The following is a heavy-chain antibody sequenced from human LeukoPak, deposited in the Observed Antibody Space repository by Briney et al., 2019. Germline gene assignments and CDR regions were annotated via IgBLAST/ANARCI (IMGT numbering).Heavy chain of an antibody. V-gene: IGHV3-21*01. CDR3: ARAPTVLVGYCSSSSCQADY. CDR2: IDPSSTYT. Sequence: GGSLRLSCAASGFTFRSYSMNWVRQAPGKGLEWVSAIDPSSTYTYYADSVKGRFTISRDNAENSLYLQMNSLRVEDTAVYYCARAPTVLVGYCSSSSCQADYWGQGTLVTVSS. CDR1: GFTFRSYS. D-gene: IGHD2-2*01. J-gene: IGHJ4*02.